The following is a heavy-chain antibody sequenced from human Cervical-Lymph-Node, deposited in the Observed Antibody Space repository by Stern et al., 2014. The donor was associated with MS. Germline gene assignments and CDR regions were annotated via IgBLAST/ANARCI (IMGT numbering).Heavy chain of an antibody. D-gene: IGHD1-26*01. CDR2: ISPKTGSA. CDR3: ARDRGSYSDY. CDR1: GYTFTAYF. V-gene: IGHV1-2*02. Sequence: QMQLVQSGAEVERPGASVQGSCKASGYTFTAYFLHWVRQAPGQGLEWMGWISPKTGSATYAQKFQDRVTMTRDTSINTGYMEVSSLRSDDTAVYYCARDRGSYSDYWGQGTLVAVSS. J-gene: IGHJ4*02.